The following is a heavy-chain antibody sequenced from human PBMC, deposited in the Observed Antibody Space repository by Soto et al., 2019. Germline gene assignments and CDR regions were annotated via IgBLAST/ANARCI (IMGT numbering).Heavy chain of an antibody. Sequence: DVQLVESGGGLVQPGRSLRLSCAASGFTFDDYAMHWVRQAPGKGLEWVSGISWNSGSIGYADSVKGRFTISRDNAKNSLYLQMNSLRAEDTALYYCAKEGYSYYYYYMDVWGKGTTVTVSS. V-gene: IGHV3-9*01. J-gene: IGHJ6*03. CDR2: ISWNSGSI. CDR1: GFTFDDYA. D-gene: IGHD6-13*01. CDR3: AKEGYSYYYYYMDV.